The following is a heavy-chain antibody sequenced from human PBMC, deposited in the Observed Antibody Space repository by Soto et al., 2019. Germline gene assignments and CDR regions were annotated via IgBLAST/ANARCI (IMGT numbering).Heavy chain of an antibody. J-gene: IGHJ4*02. CDR3: AKVDAYSYRTDH. D-gene: IGHD3-16*02. CDR2: IGRTNNT. CDR1: GFTFSTYA. V-gene: IGHV3-23*01. Sequence: QTGGSLRLSCAASGFTFSTYAIIWVRQALGKGPEWVSSIGRTNNTHYADSVKGRFAISRDNSQNTLYLQMNSLTAEDTAVYFCAKVDAYSYRTDHWGQGTLVTVSS.